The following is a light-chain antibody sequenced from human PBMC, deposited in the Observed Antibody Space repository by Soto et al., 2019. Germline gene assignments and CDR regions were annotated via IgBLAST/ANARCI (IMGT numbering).Light chain of an antibody. CDR1: QSVSSSY. CDR3: QQRSSWPWT. Sequence: MMMTQSPATLSVSPGERATLSCRASQSVSSSYLAWYQQKPGQAPRLLMYDVSNRATGIPASFSGSGSGTDFTLTITSIEPEDFAVYYCQQRSSWPWTFGQGTRLEIK. V-gene: IGKV3D-20*02. J-gene: IGKJ5*01. CDR2: DVS.